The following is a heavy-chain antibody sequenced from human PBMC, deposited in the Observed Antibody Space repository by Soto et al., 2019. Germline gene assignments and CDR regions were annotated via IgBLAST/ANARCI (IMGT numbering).Heavy chain of an antibody. CDR1: GDTFSSNG. V-gene: IGHV1-69*14. CDR2: IIPIFGTV. J-gene: IGHJ5*01. CDR3: ARDGGVTGMPTILDS. Sequence: QVQLVQSGTEVTKPGSSVQVSCKLSGDTFSSNGISWVRQVPGQGLDWMGGIIPIFGTVNYALKFLGRVTITADKSTNTAYLELGGLRPEDTGVYYCARDGGVTGMPTILDSWGQGTVVTVSP. D-gene: IGHD2-8*02.